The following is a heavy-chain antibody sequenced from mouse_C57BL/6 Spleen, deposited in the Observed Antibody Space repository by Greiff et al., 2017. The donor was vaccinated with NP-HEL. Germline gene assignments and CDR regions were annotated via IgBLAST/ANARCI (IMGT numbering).Heavy chain of an antibody. D-gene: IGHD3-3*01. CDR2: INPNNGGT. CDR3: ARGDRPYWYFDV. V-gene: IGHV1-26*01. CDR1: GYTFTDYY. Sequence: EVQLQQSGPELVKPGASVKISCKASGYTFTDYYMNWVKQSHGKSLEWIGDINPNNGGTSYNQKFKGKATLTVDKSSSTAYMELLSLTSEDSAVYYCARGDRPYWYFDVWGTGTTVTVSS. J-gene: IGHJ1*03.